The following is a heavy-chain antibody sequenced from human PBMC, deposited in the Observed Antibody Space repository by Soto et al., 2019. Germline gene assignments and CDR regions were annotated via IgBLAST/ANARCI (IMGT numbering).Heavy chain of an antibody. Sequence: PGGSLRHSCAASGFTFSSYALSWVRQAPGRGLEWVSSISRSGDAYYADSVKGRFTLSRDNSRNTVYLQMNSLKAEDTALYFCARSGSYSWLPYWGQGTLVTVSS. CDR2: ISRSGDA. CDR1: GFTFSSYA. D-gene: IGHD1-26*01. CDR3: ARSGSYSWLPY. V-gene: IGHV3-23*01. J-gene: IGHJ4*02.